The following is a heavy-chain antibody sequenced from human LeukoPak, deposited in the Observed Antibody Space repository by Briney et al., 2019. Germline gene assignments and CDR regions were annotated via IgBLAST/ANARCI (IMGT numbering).Heavy chain of an antibody. CDR3: TRHVDYGGS. V-gene: IGHV3-73*01. Sequence: TGGSLRLSCAASGFTFSGSAMHWVRQASGKGLEWVGRIRSKANSYATAYAASVKGRFTISRDDSKNTAYLQMNSLKTEDTAVYYCTRHVDYGGSWGQGTLVTVSS. CDR1: GFTFSGSA. CDR2: IRSKANSYAT. J-gene: IGHJ5*02. D-gene: IGHD4-17*01.